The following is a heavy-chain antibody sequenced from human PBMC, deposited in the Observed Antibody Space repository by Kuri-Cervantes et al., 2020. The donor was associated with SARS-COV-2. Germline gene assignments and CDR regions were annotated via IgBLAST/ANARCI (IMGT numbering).Heavy chain of an antibody. CDR1: GGSISSGSYY. J-gene: IGHJ6*02. Sequence: SETLSLTCTVSGGSISSGSYYWSWIRQPPGKGLEWIGEINHSGSTNYNPSLESRVTISVDTSKNQFSLKLSSVTAADTAVYYCARGRDKRYSSGSYYYYGMDVWGQGTTVTVSS. CDR2: INHSGST. D-gene: IGHD6-19*01. CDR3: ARGRDKRYSSGSYYYYGMDV. V-gene: IGHV4-39*07.